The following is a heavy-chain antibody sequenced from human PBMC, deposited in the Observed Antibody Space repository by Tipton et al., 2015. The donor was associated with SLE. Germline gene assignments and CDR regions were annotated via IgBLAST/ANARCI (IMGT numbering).Heavy chain of an antibody. CDR1: GGSTSGGTYS. D-gene: IGHD2-2*01. J-gene: IGHJ3*02. CDR2: IYRSGNT. V-gene: IGHV4-30-2*01. Sequence: TLSLTCAVSGGSTSGGTYSLSWIRQPPGKGLEWIGYIYRSGNTYYNPSLKSRVTVSVDTSNNQFSLKLSSVTVADTAVYYCAREGSTRAPGAFDIWGQGTMVTVSS. CDR3: AREGSTRAPGAFDI.